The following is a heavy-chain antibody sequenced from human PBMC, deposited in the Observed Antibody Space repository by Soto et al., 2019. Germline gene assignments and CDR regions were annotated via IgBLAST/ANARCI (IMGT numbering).Heavy chain of an antibody. CDR1: GGTFSSYA. CDR2: IIPIFGTA. CDR3: ARDPPAQNYFDY. V-gene: IGHV1-69*13. Sequence: SVKVSCKASGGTFSSYAISWVRQAPGQGLEWMGGIIPIFGTANYAQKFQGRVTITADESTSTAYMELSSLRSEDTAVYYCARDPPAQNYFDYWGQGTLVTVSS. J-gene: IGHJ4*02.